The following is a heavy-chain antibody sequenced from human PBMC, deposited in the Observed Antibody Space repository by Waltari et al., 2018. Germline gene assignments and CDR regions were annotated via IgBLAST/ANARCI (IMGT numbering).Heavy chain of an antibody. D-gene: IGHD6-13*01. CDR1: GYSISSGYY. V-gene: IGHV4-38-2*02. CDR2: IYHSGST. Sequence: QVQLQESGPGLVKHSETLSLTCTVSGYSISSGYYWGWIRQPPGKGLEWIGNIYHSGSTHYNPSLKSRVTISVDTSKNQFSLKLSSVTAADTAVYYCARGGSSWTFDYWGQGTLVTVSS. J-gene: IGHJ4*02. CDR3: ARGGSSWTFDY.